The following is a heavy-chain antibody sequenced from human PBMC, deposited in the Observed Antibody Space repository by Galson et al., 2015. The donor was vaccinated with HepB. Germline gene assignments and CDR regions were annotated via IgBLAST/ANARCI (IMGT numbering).Heavy chain of an antibody. CDR2: ISAYNGNT. CDR1: GYTFTSYG. Sequence: SVKVSCKASGYTFTSYGFSWVRQAPGQGLEWMGWISAYNGNTKYAQKFQDRVTMTTDTSTTTAYMELRSLRSDDAAVYYCARTPYDSSGYYYYYYGMDVWGQGTTVTVSS. V-gene: IGHV1-18*01. D-gene: IGHD3-22*01. J-gene: IGHJ6*02. CDR3: ARTPYDSSGYYYYYYGMDV.